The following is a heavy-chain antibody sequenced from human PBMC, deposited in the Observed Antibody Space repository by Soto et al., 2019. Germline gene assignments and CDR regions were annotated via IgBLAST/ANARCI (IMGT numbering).Heavy chain of an antibody. D-gene: IGHD3-3*01. Sequence: ASVKVSCEASGYTFTHYYIHWVRQAPGQGLEWMGIINPNGGITTYAQKFRAGFSMTRDTSTSTVYLELSSLRSEDTAVYYCARDMKYYDFWSGSLRAFDIWGQGTMVTVSS. CDR1: GYTFTHYY. J-gene: IGHJ3*02. V-gene: IGHV1-46*01. CDR2: INPNGGIT. CDR3: ARDMKYYDFWSGSLRAFDI.